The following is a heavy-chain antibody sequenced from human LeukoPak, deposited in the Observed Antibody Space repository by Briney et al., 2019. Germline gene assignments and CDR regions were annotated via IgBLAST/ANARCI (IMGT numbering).Heavy chain of an antibody. D-gene: IGHD2-15*01. CDR1: GFNFSIYS. J-gene: IGHJ4*02. CDR3: AREDCSGGSCSLDY. Sequence: GGSLRLSCAASGFNFSIYSMNWVRQAPGKGLEWVSYITRSSTTIYYADSVKGRFTISRDNSKNTLYLQMNSLRAEDTAVYYCAREDCSGGSCSLDYWGQGTLVTVSS. V-gene: IGHV3-48*01. CDR2: ITRSSTTI.